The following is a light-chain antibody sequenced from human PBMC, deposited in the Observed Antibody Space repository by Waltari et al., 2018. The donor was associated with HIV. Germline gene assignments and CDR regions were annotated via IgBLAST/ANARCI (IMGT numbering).Light chain of an antibody. V-gene: IGKV1-9*01. Sequence: DIQLTQSPSFLSASVGDRVTITCRASQGISNYLAWYQQTPGKPPNHLIYTASTLQSGVPSRFSGSGSETEFTLTINNLQPEDFASYYCQQLNSFPTFGQGTRLDIK. CDR3: QQLNSFPT. CDR2: TAS. J-gene: IGKJ5*01. CDR1: QGISNY.